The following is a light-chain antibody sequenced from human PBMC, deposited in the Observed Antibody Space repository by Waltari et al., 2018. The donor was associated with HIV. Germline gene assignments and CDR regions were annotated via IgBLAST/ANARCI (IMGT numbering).Light chain of an antibody. CDR3: VAWDDSLSGRV. J-gene: IGLJ3*02. CDR1: SSNIGSNH. Sequence: QSVLTQPPSASGTPGQRVNISCSGSSSNIGSNHVYWYQQLPGTTPKLLIYRNNQRPSGVPDRFSGSKSGTSASLAISGLRSEDEADYSCVAWDDSLSGRVFGGGTKLTVL. CDR2: RNN. V-gene: IGLV1-47*01.